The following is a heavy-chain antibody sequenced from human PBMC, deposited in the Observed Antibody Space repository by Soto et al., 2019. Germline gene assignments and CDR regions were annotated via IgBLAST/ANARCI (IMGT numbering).Heavy chain of an antibody. Sequence: GGSLRLSCAASGFTFSNYIMNWVRQAPGKGLEWVSSISIGPSYIYYADSVKGRFTISRDDAKNSLYLQMNSLRAEDTAVYYCARGGLTMTGDYWGQGTLVTVSS. D-gene: IGHD3-9*01. CDR2: ISIGPSYI. V-gene: IGHV3-21*01. CDR3: ARGGLTMTGDY. J-gene: IGHJ4*02. CDR1: GFTFSNYI.